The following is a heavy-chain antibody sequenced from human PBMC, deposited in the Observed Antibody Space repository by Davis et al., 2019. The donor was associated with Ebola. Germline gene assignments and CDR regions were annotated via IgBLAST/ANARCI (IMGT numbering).Heavy chain of an antibody. CDR1: GYTFTGYY. Sequence: AASVKVSCKASGYTFTGYYMHWVRQAPGQGLEWMGRINPNSGGTNYAQKFQGRVTMTRDTSISTAYMELSRLRSDDTAVYYCARAAQQWPFNYYGMDVWGKGTTVTVSS. V-gene: IGHV1-2*06. CDR2: INPNSGGT. CDR3: ARAAQQWPFNYYGMDV. D-gene: IGHD6-19*01. J-gene: IGHJ6*04.